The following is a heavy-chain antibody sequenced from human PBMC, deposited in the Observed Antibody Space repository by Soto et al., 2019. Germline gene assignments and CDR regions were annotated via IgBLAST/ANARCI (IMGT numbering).Heavy chain of an antibody. CDR2: INHSGST. J-gene: IGHJ6*02. V-gene: IGHV4-34*01. CDR3: AREDIVVVVAATPGHYGMDV. CDR1: GGSFSGYY. D-gene: IGHD2-15*01. Sequence: PSETLSLTCAVYGGSFSGYYWSWIRQPPGKGLEWIGEINHSGSTNYNPSLKSRVTISVDTSKNQFSLKLSSVTAADTAVYYCAREDIVVVVAATPGHYGMDVWGQGTTVT.